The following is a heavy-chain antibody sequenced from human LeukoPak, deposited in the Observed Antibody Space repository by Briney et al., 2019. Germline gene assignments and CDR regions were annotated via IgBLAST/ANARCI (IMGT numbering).Heavy chain of an antibody. J-gene: IGHJ4*02. D-gene: IGHD3-22*01. CDR3: AKDRLGWLCVSSNDY. V-gene: IGHV3-30*02. CDR1: GFTFSSYG. Sequence: PGGSLRLSCAASGFTFSSYGMHWVRQAPGKGLEWVAFIRYDGSNKYYADSVKGRFTISRDNSKNTLYLQMNSLRAEDTAVYYCAKDRLGWLCVSSNDYWGQGTLVTVSS. CDR2: IRYDGSNK.